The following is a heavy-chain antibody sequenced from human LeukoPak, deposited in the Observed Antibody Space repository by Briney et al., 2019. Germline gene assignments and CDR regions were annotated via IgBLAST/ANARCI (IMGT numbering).Heavy chain of an antibody. V-gene: IGHV3-30*02. CDR3: TNEEASSGWSHYYYMDV. Sequence: GGSLRLACAASGFNFSRYGIHWVRQAPGKGREWLAFRRGDGNNQYSAASVKGRFTVSRDNSKNTLYLHMNSLRAEDTAVYYCTNEEASSGWSHYYYMDVWGTGTTLTVYS. CDR2: RRGDGNNQ. J-gene: IGHJ6*03. D-gene: IGHD6-19*01. CDR1: GFNFSRYG.